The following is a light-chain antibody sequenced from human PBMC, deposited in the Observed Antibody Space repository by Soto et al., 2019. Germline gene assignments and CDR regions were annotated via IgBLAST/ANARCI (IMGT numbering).Light chain of an antibody. CDR2: AAS. CDR3: QQYNSYPWT. CDR1: EGIRIY. J-gene: IGKJ1*01. Sequence: DIQMTQSPSSLSASVGDRITITCRASEGIRIYLAWFQQKPGKAPKSLIHAASNMQSGVPSRFSGSGSGTDFTLTISSLQPEDSATYYCQQYNSYPWTFGQGTKVEVK. V-gene: IGKV1-16*01.